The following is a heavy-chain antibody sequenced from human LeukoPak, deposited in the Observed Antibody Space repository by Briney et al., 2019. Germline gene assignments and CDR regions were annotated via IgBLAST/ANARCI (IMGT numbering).Heavy chain of an antibody. CDR3: ARDDYGDYVVYYYYYGMDV. J-gene: IGHJ6*02. CDR1: GGTFSSYA. V-gene: IGHV1-69*01. CDR2: IIPIFGTA. D-gene: IGHD4-17*01. Sequence: GASVKVSCKASGGTFSSYAISWVRQAPGQGLEWMGGIIPIFGTANYAQKFQGRVTITADESTSTAYMELSSLRSEDTAVYYCARDDYGDYVVYYYYYGMDVWGQGTTVTVSS.